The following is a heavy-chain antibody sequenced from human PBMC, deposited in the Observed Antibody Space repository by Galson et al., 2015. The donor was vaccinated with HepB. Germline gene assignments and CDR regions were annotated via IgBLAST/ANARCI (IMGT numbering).Heavy chain of an antibody. CDR3: ARAKEGRGYFDY. J-gene: IGHJ4*02. D-gene: IGHD3-10*01. CDR1: GGSLNTYY. Sequence: SLTCTVSGGSLNTYYWTWIRQSPGKGLEWVGYVFYSGSTDYNPSLKSRATISVDTSKSQFSLKLTSVTAADTAVYYCARAKEGRGYFDYWGQGTLVTVSS. CDR2: VFYSGST. V-gene: IGHV4-59*12.